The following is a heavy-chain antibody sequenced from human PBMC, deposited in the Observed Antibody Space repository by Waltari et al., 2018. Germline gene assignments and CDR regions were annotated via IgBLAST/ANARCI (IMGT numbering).Heavy chain of an antibody. CDR1: GYTLTELS. V-gene: IGHV1-24*01. Sequence: QVQLVQSGAEVKKPGASVKVSCKVSGYTLTELSMHWVRQAPGKGLEWMGGFDPEDGETIYAQKFQGRVTMTEDTSTDTAYMELSSLGSEDTAVYYCATKVEVPAAMGRNYYYYGMDVWGQGTTVTVSS. CDR3: ATKVEVPAAMGRNYYYYGMDV. CDR2: FDPEDGET. J-gene: IGHJ6*02. D-gene: IGHD2-2*01.